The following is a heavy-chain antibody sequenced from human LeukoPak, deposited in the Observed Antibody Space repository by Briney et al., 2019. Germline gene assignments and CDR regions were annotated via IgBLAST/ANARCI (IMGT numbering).Heavy chain of an antibody. CDR1: GFTFSSYA. V-gene: IGHV3-30-3*01. Sequence: GGSLRLSCAASGFTFSSYAMHWVRQAPGKGLEWVAVISYDGSNKYYADSVKGRFTISRDNSKNTLYLQMNSLRAEDTAVYYCARDRIGVAAAENWFDPWGQGTLVTVSS. D-gene: IGHD6-13*01. CDR2: ISYDGSNK. CDR3: ARDRIGVAAAENWFDP. J-gene: IGHJ5*02.